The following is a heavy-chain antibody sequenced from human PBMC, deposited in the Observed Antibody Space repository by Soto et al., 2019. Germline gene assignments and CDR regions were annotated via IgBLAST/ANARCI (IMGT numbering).Heavy chain of an antibody. CDR1: EFAFSSYW. J-gene: IGHJ3*02. Sequence: EVQLVESGGGLVQPGGSLTLSCEASEFAFSSYWMTWVRQAPGKGLEWVANIRKDGSQRSYLDSVRGRFTISRDNSKNSLCLQMNSLRAEDTALYFCARDVSPGSSGLYFDAFDIWGQGTMVTVSS. CDR3: ARDVSPGSSGLYFDAFDI. D-gene: IGHD6-25*01. V-gene: IGHV3-7*05. CDR2: IRKDGSQR.